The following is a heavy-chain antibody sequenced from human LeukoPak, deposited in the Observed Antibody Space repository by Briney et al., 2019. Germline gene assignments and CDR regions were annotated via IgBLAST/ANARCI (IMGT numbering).Heavy chain of an antibody. CDR3: AHRTLTSGWYYFDY. D-gene: IGHD6-19*01. Sequence: PSETLSLTCAVYGGSFSGYYWTWIRQPPGKGLEWIGEINHSGATNYNPSLKSRVTMSVDKSNNHFSLKLTSVTAADTAVYYCAHRTLTSGWYYFDYWGQGTLVAVSS. J-gene: IGHJ4*02. CDR1: GGSFSGYY. V-gene: IGHV4-34*01. CDR2: INHSGAT.